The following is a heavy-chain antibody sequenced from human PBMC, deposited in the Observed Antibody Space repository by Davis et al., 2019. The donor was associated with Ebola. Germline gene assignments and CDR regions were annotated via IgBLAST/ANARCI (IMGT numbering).Heavy chain of an antibody. Sequence: GESLKISCAASGFTFGGSAMHWVRQASGKGLEWVGRIRSKANSYATAYAASVKGRFTISRDDSKNTAYLQMNSLKTEDTAVYYCTTTTVTTDYWGQGTLVTVSS. J-gene: IGHJ4*02. CDR1: GFTFGGSA. D-gene: IGHD4-17*01. V-gene: IGHV3-73*01. CDR2: IRSKANSYAT. CDR3: TTTTVTTDY.